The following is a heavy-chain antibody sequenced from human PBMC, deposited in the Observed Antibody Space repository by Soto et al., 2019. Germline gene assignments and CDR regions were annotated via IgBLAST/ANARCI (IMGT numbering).Heavy chain of an antibody. CDR2: IYHTGTT. CDR1: GGSISSNNW. D-gene: IGHD2-2*01. Sequence: QVQLQESGPGLVKPSGTLSLTCTVSGGSISSNNWWSWVRQPPGEGREWIGEIYHTGTTNYNPSLQSGITISVHKSRNQFSLQLSSVRAADTAVDCCARKEGDGMPFDNWGQGTLVTVSS. J-gene: IGHJ4*02. V-gene: IGHV4-4*01. CDR3: ARKEGDGMPFDN.